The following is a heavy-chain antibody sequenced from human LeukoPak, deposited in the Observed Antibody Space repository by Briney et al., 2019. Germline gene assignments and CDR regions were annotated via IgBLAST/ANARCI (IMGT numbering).Heavy chain of an antibody. J-gene: IGHJ4*02. Sequence: SVKVSCKASGFTFTSSAMQRVRQARGQRLEWIGWIVVGSGNTNYAQKFQERVTITRDMSTSTAYMELSSLRSEDTAVYYCAAAEGYSSGWELDYWGQGTLVTVSS. V-gene: IGHV1-58*02. CDR3: AAAEGYSSGWELDY. D-gene: IGHD6-19*01. CDR1: GFTFTSSA. CDR2: IVVGSGNT.